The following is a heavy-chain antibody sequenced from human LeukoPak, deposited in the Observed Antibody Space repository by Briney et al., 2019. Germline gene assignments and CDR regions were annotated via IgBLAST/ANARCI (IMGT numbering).Heavy chain of an antibody. Sequence: ASVKVSCKASGGTFSSCAISWVRQAPGQGLEWMGRIIPIFGTANYAQKFQGRVTITTDESTSTAYMELSSLRSEDTAVYYCARGGLYCSGGSCYSESFDYWGQGTLVTVSS. CDR3: ARGGLYCSGGSCYSESFDY. J-gene: IGHJ4*02. CDR1: GGTFSSCA. CDR2: IIPIFGTA. D-gene: IGHD2-15*01. V-gene: IGHV1-69*05.